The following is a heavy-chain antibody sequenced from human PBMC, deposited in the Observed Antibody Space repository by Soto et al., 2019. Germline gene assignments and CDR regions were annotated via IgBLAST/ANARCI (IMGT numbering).Heavy chain of an antibody. CDR1: GGSATGYH. CDR3: AATPRY. Sequence: PSETLSLTCAVYGGSATGYHWSWVRQSPGKGLEWIGQINHLEVTDYNPSLKTRVTISLDTSKNHLSLKLSSVTAADTAVYYCAATPRYWGQGTLVT. D-gene: IGHD2-15*01. J-gene: IGHJ4*02. CDR2: INHLEVT. V-gene: IGHV4-34*01.